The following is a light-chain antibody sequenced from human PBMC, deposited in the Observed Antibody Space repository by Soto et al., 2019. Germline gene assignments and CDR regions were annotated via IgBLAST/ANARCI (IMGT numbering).Light chain of an antibody. J-gene: IGLJ1*01. CDR3: SSYTSSNTLV. CDR2: QVT. CDR1: SSDIGGYYY. Sequence: QSVLTQPASVSGSPGQSITISCTGTSSDIGGYYYVSWYQHHPGKAPKLIIYQVTNRPSGVSNRFSGSKSGNTASLTISGLQAEDEADYYCSSYTSSNTLVFGTGTKVTVL. V-gene: IGLV2-14*01.